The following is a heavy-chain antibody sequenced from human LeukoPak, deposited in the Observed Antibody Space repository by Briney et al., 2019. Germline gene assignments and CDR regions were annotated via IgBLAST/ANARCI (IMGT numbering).Heavy chain of an antibody. J-gene: IGHJ6*03. Sequence: SETLSLTCTVSGGSISSYYWSWIRQPAGKGLEWIGRIYTSGSTNYNPSLKSRVTMSVDTSKNQFSLKLSSVTAADTAVYYCARDRGEYGGNSGFRYYYMDVWGKGTTVTVSS. CDR3: ARDRGEYGGNSGFRYYYMDV. CDR1: GGSISSYY. D-gene: IGHD4-23*01. V-gene: IGHV4-4*07. CDR2: IYTSGST.